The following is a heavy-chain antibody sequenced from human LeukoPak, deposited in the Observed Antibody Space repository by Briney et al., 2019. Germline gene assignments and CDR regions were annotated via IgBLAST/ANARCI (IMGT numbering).Heavy chain of an antibody. CDR2: ISGSGGRT. Sequence: GGSLRLSCAASGFTFSSYAMSWVRQAPGKGLEWVSAISGSGGRTNVADSVKGRFTISRDNSKNTLYLQMNSLRAEDTAVYYCAKAYCGGDCTSPPSDYWGQGTLVTVSS. V-gene: IGHV3-23*01. D-gene: IGHD2-21*02. CDR1: GFTFSSYA. J-gene: IGHJ4*02. CDR3: AKAYCGGDCTSPPSDY.